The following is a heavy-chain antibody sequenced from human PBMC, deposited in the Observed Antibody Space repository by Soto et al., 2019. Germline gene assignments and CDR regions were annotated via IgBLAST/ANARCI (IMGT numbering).Heavy chain of an antibody. CDR1: GDSVSSNSAA. D-gene: IGHD6-13*01. CDR2: TYYRSKWDN. J-gene: IGHJ5*02. CDR3: ARSPLSDSSHHHLYKWFDP. Sequence: SQSLSLTCAISGDSVSSNSAAWNWIRQSPPRGLDWLRRTYYRSKWDNKYAVSVKSRITINPDTSKNQFSLQLNCVTPEDTAVYYCARSPLSDSSHHHLYKWFDPWGQGTLVTVSS. V-gene: IGHV6-1*01.